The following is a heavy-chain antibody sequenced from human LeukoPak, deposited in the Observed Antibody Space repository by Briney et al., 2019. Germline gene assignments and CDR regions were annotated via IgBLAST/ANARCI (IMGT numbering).Heavy chain of an antibody. V-gene: IGHV1-3*01. D-gene: IGHD5-18*01. CDR3: ASTGGYSYGYFDY. Sequence: KFQGRVTITRDTSASTAYMELSSLRSEDTAVYYCASTGGYSYGYFDYWGQGTLVTVS. J-gene: IGHJ4*02.